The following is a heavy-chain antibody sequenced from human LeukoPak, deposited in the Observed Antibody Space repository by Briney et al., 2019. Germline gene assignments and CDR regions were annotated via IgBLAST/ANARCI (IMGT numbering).Heavy chain of an antibody. CDR2: IYPNSGGT. V-gene: IGHV1-2*02. Sequence: SVKVSCKASGYTFSGHYIHWVRQAPGQGLEWMGWIYPNSGGTNSAQKFQGRVTITRDTSISTAYMDLSRLRSDDTAVYYCARVVGYGDYPFDYWGQGALVTVSS. D-gene: IGHD4-17*01. J-gene: IGHJ4*02. CDR1: GYTFSGHY. CDR3: ARVVGYGDYPFDY.